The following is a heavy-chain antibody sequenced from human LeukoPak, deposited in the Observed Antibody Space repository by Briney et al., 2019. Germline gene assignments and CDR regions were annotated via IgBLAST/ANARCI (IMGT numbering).Heavy chain of an antibody. CDR3: AGEHGYGCADY. V-gene: IGHV3-43*02. CDR2: TNGDGITT. J-gene: IGHJ4*02. Sequence: GGSLRLSCAASGFTFHNYAIHWVRQAPGKGLVWVSLTNGDGITTCFADSVKGRFTISRDNSKSSLFLQMNSLRAEDTALYYCAGEHGYGCADYWGQGSLVTVSS. D-gene: IGHD5-12*01. CDR1: GFTFHNYA.